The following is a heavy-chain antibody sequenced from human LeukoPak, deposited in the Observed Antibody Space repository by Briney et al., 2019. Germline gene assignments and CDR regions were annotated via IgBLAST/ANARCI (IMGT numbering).Heavy chain of an antibody. D-gene: IGHD2-15*01. J-gene: IGHJ2*01. CDR2: INPSGGST. CDR1: GYTFTGYY. Sequence: GASVKVSCKASGYTFTGYYMHWVRQAPGQGLEWMGIINPSGGSTSYAQKFQGRVTMTRDTSTSTVYMELSSLRSEDTAVYYCARGRTSVVVVAATDRDFDLWGRGTLVTVSS. V-gene: IGHV1-46*01. CDR3: ARGRTSVVVVAATDRDFDL.